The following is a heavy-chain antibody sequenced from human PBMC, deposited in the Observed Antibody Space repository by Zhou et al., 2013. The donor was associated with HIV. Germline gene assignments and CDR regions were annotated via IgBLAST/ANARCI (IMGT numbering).Heavy chain of an antibody. V-gene: IGHV3-23*01. Sequence: EVQLLESGGGLVQPGGSLRLSCAASGFTFSSYAMNWVRQAPGKGLEWVSSISGRGGSTYYADSVKGRFTISRDNSKNTLYLQMNSLRAEDTAVYYCAKDSDYGDYYYYYGMDVWGQGTTVTVSS. CDR3: AKDSDYGDYYYYYGMDV. J-gene: IGHJ6*02. CDR2: ISGRGGST. D-gene: IGHD4-17*01. CDR1: GFTFSSYA.